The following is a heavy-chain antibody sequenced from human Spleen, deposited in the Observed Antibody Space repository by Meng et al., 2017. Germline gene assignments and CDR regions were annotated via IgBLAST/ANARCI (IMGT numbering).Heavy chain of an antibody. J-gene: IGHJ3*02. V-gene: IGHV3-21*01. CDR3: ARVADYSDSSGFAFDI. D-gene: IGHD3-22*01. Sequence: GGSLRLSCAASGFTFSSYSMNWVRQAPGKGLEWVSSISSSSSYIYYADSVKGRFTISRDNTKNSLYLQMNSLRAEDTAVYYCARVADYSDSSGFAFDIWGQGTMVIVSS. CDR1: GFTFSSYS. CDR2: ISSSSSYI.